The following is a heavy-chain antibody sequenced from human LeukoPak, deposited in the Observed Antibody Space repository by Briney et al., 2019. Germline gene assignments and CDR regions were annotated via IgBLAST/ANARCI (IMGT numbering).Heavy chain of an antibody. V-gene: IGHV1-2*02. CDR2: INPNSGVT. D-gene: IGHD3-16*02. Sequence: GASVKVSCKASGYTFTGYYVHWVRQAPGQGLEWMGWINPNSGVTNYAQNFQGRVTLTRDTSINTAYMELSSLTSDDTAVYYCARDIWSGYVGGSYRVSWFDPWGQGTLVTVSP. CDR1: GYTFTGYY. CDR3: ARDIWSGYVGGSYRVSWFDP. J-gene: IGHJ5*02.